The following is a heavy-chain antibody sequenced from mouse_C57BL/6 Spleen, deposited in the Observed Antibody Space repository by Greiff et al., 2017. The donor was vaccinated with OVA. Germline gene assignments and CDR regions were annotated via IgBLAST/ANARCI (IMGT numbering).Heavy chain of an antibody. CDR1: GFNIKDYY. J-gene: IGHJ1*03. V-gene: IGHV14-1*01. D-gene: IGHD1-1*01. CDR2: IDPEDGDT. CDR3: TTGPLITTVGATGYFDV. Sequence: EVQLQQSGAELVRPGASVKLSCTASGFNIKDYYMHWVKQRPEQGLEWIGRIDPEDGDTEYAPKFQGKATMTADTSSNTAYLQLSSLTSEDTAVYYCTTGPLITTVGATGYFDVWGTGTTVTVSS.